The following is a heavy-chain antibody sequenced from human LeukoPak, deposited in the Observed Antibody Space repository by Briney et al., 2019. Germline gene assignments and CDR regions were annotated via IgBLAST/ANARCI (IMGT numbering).Heavy chain of an antibody. CDR1: GFTFSDHY. V-gene: IGHV3-72*01. D-gene: IGHD2-21*01. CDR3: ARVIEDGP. J-gene: IGHJ5*02. Sequence: AGGSLRLSCAASGFTFSDHYMDWVRQAPGKGLEWVGRTRNKANSYTTEYAASVKGRFTISRDDSKNSLYLQMNSLKAEDTAVYYCARVIEDGPWGQGTLVIVSS. CDR2: TRNKANSYTT.